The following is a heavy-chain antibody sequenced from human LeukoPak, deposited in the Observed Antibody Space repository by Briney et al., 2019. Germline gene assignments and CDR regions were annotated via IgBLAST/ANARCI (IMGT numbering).Heavy chain of an antibody. Sequence: ASVKVSCKASGYTFTSYGVSWVRQAPEQGPEWMGWISVYNGNTNYAQRLQGRITMTTDTSTSTAYMELRSLRSDDTAVYYCARGYCSGGRCYDILNYQYGMDVWGQGTTVTVSS. CDR1: GYTFTSYG. V-gene: IGHV1-18*01. D-gene: IGHD2-15*01. J-gene: IGHJ6*02. CDR2: ISVYNGNT. CDR3: ARGYCSGGRCYDILNYQYGMDV.